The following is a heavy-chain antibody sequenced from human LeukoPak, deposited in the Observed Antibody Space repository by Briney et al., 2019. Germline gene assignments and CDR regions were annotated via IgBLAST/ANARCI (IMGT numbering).Heavy chain of an antibody. CDR2: IIPVLGTT. Sequence: SVKVSCKAAGGSFSTHAIIWVRQAPGQGLEWMGGIIPVLGTTNSAQRFQDRLSLTADESTGTASMELTSLRPEDSAVYYCGASTVTVTYYYMAVWGKGTTITVSS. D-gene: IGHD2-21*02. V-gene: IGHV1-69*13. CDR3: GASTVTVTYYYMAV. CDR1: GGSFSTHA. J-gene: IGHJ6*03.